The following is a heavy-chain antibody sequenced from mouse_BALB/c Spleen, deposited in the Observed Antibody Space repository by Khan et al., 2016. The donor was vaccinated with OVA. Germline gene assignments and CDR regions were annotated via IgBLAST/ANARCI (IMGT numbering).Heavy chain of an antibody. D-gene: IGHD1-1*01. Sequence: EGQSQGGGPGRGKPEKELSRTGTVRGDSIASASSFPFLLQFPVNKLEWMCYISYSGSANYNPSLKSRISITRDTSENQFFLQLKAWTTEDSATYYCARRYYYGHWYFDVWGAGTTVTVSS. J-gene: IGHJ1*01. CDR3: ARRYYYGHWYFDV. V-gene: IGHV3-2*02. CDR2: ISYSGSA. CDR1: GDSIASASS.